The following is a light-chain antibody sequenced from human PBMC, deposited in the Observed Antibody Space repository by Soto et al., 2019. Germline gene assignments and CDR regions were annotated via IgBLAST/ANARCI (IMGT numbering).Light chain of an antibody. J-gene: IGLJ3*02. CDR1: SSDVGNFNL. V-gene: IGLV2-23*02. CDR3: CSFAGSSTNWV. Sequence: QSALTQPASVSGSPGQSITISCNGTSSDVGNFNLVSWYQQHPGKVPKVMIYDVTERPSGVSNRFSGSKSGNAASLTISGLQAEDEADYYCCSFAGSSTNWVFGGGTKVTVL. CDR2: DVT.